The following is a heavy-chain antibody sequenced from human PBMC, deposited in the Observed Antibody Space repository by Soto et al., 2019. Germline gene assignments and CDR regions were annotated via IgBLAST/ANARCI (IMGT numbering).Heavy chain of an antibody. CDR2: VNGDSGNT. V-gene: IGHV1-18*01. CDR1: GYTFSNYG. Sequence: QVHLVQSGGEVKKPGASVKISCQTSGYTFSNYGITWVRQAPGQGLEWVGWVNGDSGNTNYAQNMEGRVTMTTDASTATAYMELGNLRSDDTATYYCARGTGLNDGSDLWGQGTVVSVSS. CDR3: ARGTGLNDGSDL. J-gene: IGHJ3*01.